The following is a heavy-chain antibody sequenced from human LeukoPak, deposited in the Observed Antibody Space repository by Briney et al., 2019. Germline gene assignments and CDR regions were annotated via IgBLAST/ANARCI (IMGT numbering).Heavy chain of an antibody. Sequence: PSETLSLSCAVYGGSFSGYYLNWIRQPPGKGLEWIGEINRGGSTNYNPSLKSRITISVDTSKNQFSLKLTSVTAVDTAVYYCARNYNYGRYFFDSWGQGILVTVSS. CDR1: GGSFSGYY. D-gene: IGHD3-10*01. CDR2: INRGGST. V-gene: IGHV4-34*01. CDR3: ARNYNYGRYFFDS. J-gene: IGHJ4*02.